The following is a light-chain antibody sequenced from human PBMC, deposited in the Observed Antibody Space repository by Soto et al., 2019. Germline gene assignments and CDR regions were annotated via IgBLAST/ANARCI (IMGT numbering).Light chain of an antibody. CDR2: GAS. V-gene: IGKV3-15*01. CDR1: QSINSN. J-gene: IGKJ2*01. CDR3: QQYKNWPPVT. Sequence: EIVMTQSPATLSVSPGERATLSCRASQSINSNLVWYQQKRGQAPRLLIYGASTRATGIPARFSGSGSGTEFTLTISNLQSEDFAVYYRQQYKNWPPVTFGQGTKLEIK.